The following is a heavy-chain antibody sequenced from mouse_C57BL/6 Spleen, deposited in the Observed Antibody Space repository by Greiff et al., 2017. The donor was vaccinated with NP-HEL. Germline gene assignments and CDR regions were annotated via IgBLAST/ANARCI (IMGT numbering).Heavy chain of an antibody. CDR1: GYTFTSYW. Sequence: VQLQQPGAELVKPGASVKLSCKASGYTFTSYWMHWVKQRPGQGLEWIGMIHPNSGSTNYNEKFKSKATLTVDKSSSTAYMQLSSLTSEDSAVYYDARDYGSSTWLAYWGQGTLVTVSA. CDR3: ARDYGSSTWLAY. J-gene: IGHJ3*01. CDR2: IHPNSGST. V-gene: IGHV1-64*01. D-gene: IGHD1-1*01.